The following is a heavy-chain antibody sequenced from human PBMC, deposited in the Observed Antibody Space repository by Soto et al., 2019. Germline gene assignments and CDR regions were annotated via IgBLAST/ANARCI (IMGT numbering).Heavy chain of an antibody. Sequence: PSETLSLTCTVSGGSISSYYWSWIRQPPGKGLEWIGYIYYSGSTNYNPSLKSRVTISVDTSKNQFSLKLSSVTAADTAVYYCARVSMAYAGTTRSYYYYYMDVWGKGTTVTVSS. CDR1: GGSISSYY. J-gene: IGHJ6*03. CDR2: IYYSGST. D-gene: IGHD1-7*01. CDR3: ARVSMAYAGTTRSYYYYYMDV. V-gene: IGHV4-59*01.